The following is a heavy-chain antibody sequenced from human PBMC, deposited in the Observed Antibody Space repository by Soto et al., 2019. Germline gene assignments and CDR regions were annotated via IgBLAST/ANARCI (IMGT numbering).Heavy chain of an antibody. D-gene: IGHD3-22*01. V-gene: IGHV1-24*01. CDR3: ATVGYDSRGYYPP. J-gene: IGHJ5*02. CDR2: FDPEDGET. Sequence: ASVKVSCKVSGYTLTELSMHWVRQAPGKGLEWMGGFDPEDGETIYAQKFQGRVTMTEDTSTDTAYMELSSPRSEDTAVYYCATVGYDSRGYYPPWGQGPLITVCS. CDR1: GYTLTELS.